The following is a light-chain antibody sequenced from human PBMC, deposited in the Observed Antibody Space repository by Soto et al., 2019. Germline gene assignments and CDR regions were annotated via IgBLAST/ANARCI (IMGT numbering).Light chain of an antibody. CDR2: RNN. Sequence: QSVLTQPPSASGTPGQRVTIACSGRGSNIGSNYVYWYQQLPGTAPKLLIYRNNQRPSGVPDRFSGSKSGTSASLAISGLRSEDEADYYCAAWDDSLSGPKVFGGGTKLTVL. CDR3: AAWDDSLSGPKV. V-gene: IGLV1-47*01. J-gene: IGLJ2*01. CDR1: GSNIGSNY.